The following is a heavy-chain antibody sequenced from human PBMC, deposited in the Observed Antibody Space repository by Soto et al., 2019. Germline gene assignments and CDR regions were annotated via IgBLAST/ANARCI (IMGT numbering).Heavy chain of an antibody. J-gene: IGHJ3*02. CDR2: INPSGGST. D-gene: IGHD3-16*02. Sequence: QVQLVQSGAEVKKPGASVKVSCKASGYTFTSYYMHWVRQAPGQGLEWMGIINPSGGSTSYAQKFQGRVTMTRDTSTSTVYMELSSLRSEDTAVYYCARSYDYVWGSYRSQHLDSFGIWGQGTMVTVSS. CDR3: ARSYDYVWGSYRSQHLDSFGI. V-gene: IGHV1-46*01. CDR1: GYTFTSYY.